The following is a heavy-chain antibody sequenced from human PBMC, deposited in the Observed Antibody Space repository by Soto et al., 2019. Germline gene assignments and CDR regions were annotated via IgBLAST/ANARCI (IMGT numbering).Heavy chain of an antibody. CDR3: AALPKGNWNYQFDY. V-gene: IGHV4-39*01. Sequence: SETLSLTCTVSGGSISSSSYYWGWIRQPPGKGLEWIGSIYYSGSTYYNPSLKSRVTISVDTSKNQFSLKLSSVTAADTAVYYCAALPKGNWNYQFDYWGQGTLVTVSS. CDR2: IYYSGST. CDR1: GGSISSSSYY. D-gene: IGHD1-7*01. J-gene: IGHJ4*02.